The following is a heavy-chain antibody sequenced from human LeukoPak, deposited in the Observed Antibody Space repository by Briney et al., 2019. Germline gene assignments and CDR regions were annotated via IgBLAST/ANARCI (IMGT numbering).Heavy chain of an antibody. J-gene: IGHJ5*02. CDR2: IYYSGST. CDR1: SGSISSYY. CDR3: ARHSNYGSGSYYRYWFDP. D-gene: IGHD3-10*01. V-gene: IGHV4-59*08. Sequence: SETLSLTCTVSSGSISSYYWSWIRQPPGKGLEWIGYIYYSGSTNYNPSLKSRVTISVDTSKNQFSLKLSSVTAADTAVYYCARHSNYGSGSYYRYWFDPWGQGTLVTVSS.